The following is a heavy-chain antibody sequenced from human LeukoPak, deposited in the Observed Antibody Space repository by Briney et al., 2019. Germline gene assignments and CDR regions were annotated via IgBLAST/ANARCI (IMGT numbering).Heavy chain of an antibody. J-gene: IGHJ5*02. CDR2: INPNSGGT. V-gene: IGHV1-2*02. CDR1: GYTFTGYY. Sequence: ASVKVSCKASGYTFTGYYMHWVRQAPGQGLEWMGWINPNSGGTNYAQKFQGKVTMTRDTSISTAYMELSRLRSDDTAVYYCARDIVMVTYWFDPWGQGTLVTVSS. CDR3: ARDIVMVTYWFDP. D-gene: IGHD5-18*01.